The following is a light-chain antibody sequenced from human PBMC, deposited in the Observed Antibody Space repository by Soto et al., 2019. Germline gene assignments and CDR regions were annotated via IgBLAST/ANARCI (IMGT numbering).Light chain of an antibody. Sequence: EIVLTQSPGTLSLSPGDRATLSCRTSQSVSSSYLAWYQQKPGQAPRLLIYGASRRATGIPDRFSGSGSGTDFTLTISRLEPEDFAVYFCQQYASSSFAFGHRTKVDI. J-gene: IGKJ3*01. V-gene: IGKV3-20*01. CDR1: QSVSSSY. CDR2: GAS. CDR3: QQYASSSFA.